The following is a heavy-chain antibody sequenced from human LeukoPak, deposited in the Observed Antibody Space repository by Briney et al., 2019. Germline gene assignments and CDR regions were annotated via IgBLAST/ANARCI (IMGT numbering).Heavy chain of an antibody. CDR2: VKQDGREK. J-gene: IGHJ4*02. CDR1: GFTFSNYW. D-gene: IGHD1/OR15-1a*01. V-gene: IGHV3-7*05. Sequence: GGSLRLSCAAAGFTFSNYWMSWVRQAPGKGLEWVANVKQDGREKYCVDSVKGRFTISRDNATNSLYLQVSSLRAEDTAVYYCASGKQMGYWGQGTLAIASS. CDR3: ASGKQMGY.